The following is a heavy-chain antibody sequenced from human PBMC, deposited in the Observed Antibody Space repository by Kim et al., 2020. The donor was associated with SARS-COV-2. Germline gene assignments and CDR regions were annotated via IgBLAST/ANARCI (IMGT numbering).Heavy chain of an antibody. CDR2: ISGSGGST. Sequence: GGSLRLSSAASGFTFSSYAMSWVRQAPGKGLEWVSAISGSGGSTYYADSVKGRFTISRDNSKNTLYLQMNSLRAEDTAVYYCAKNPSPNNYYYMDVWGKGTTVTVSS. CDR1: GFTFSSYA. CDR3: AKNPSPNNYYYMDV. J-gene: IGHJ6*03. V-gene: IGHV3-23*01.